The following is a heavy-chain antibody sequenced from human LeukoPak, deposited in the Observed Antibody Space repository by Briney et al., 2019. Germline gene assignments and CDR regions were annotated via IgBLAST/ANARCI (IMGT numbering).Heavy chain of an antibody. Sequence: GGSLRLSCAASGFTFANYVLTWVRQAPGKGLEWVSAISGSGDSTYYADSVKGRFTISRDNSKNTLYLQMNSLRAEDTAVYYCAKVRWLLTHDAFDIWGQGTMVTVSS. J-gene: IGHJ3*02. V-gene: IGHV3-23*01. CDR3: AKVRWLLTHDAFDI. CDR2: ISGSGDST. CDR1: GFTFANYV. D-gene: IGHD5-24*01.